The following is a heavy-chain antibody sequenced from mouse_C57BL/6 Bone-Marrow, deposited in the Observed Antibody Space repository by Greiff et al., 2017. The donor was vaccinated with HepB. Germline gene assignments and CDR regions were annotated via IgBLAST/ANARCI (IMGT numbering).Heavy chain of an antibody. Sequence: DVMLVESGGDLVKPGGSLKLSCAASGFTFSSYGMSWVRQTPDKRLEWVATISSGGSYTYYPDSVKGRFTISRDNAKNTLYLQMSSLKSEDTAMYYCARQAPWWDYWGQGTSVTVSS. CDR2: ISSGGSYT. D-gene: IGHD1-1*02. J-gene: IGHJ4*01. CDR3: ARQAPWWDY. V-gene: IGHV5-6*02. CDR1: GFTFSSYG.